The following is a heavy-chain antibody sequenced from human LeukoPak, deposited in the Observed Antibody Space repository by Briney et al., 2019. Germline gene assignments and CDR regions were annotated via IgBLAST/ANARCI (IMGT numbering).Heavy chain of an antibody. V-gene: IGHV3-30*03. Sequence: GGSLRLSCAASGFTFSSYGMHWVRQAPGKGLEWVAVISYDGSNKYYADSVKGRFTISRDNSKNTLYLQMNSLRAEDTAVYYCARTCTIFGVVITRKGNWFDPWGQGTLVTVSS. CDR3: ARTCTIFGVVITRKGNWFDP. J-gene: IGHJ5*02. CDR2: ISYDGSNK. CDR1: GFTFSSYG. D-gene: IGHD3-3*01.